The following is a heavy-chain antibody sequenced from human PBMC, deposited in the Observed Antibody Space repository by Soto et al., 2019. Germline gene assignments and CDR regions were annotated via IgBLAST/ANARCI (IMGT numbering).Heavy chain of an antibody. CDR3: ARDNDYGDYLDY. J-gene: IGHJ4*02. CDR2: IWYYGSNK. CDR1: GFTFSSYG. V-gene: IGHV3-33*01. D-gene: IGHD4-17*01. Sequence: QVQLVESGGGVVQPGRSLRLSCAASGFTFSSYGMHWVRQAPGKGLEWVAVIWYYGSNKYYADSVKGRFTISRDNSKNTLYLQMNSLRAEDTAVYYCARDNDYGDYLDYWGQGTLVTVSS.